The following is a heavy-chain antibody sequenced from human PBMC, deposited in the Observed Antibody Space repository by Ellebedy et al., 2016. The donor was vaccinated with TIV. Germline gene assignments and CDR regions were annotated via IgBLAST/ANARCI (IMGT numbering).Heavy chain of an antibody. J-gene: IGHJ4*02. D-gene: IGHD3-22*01. Sequence: AASVKVSCKASGYTFTSYAMHWVRQAPGQRLEWMGWINAGNGNTKYSQKFQGRVTITRDTSASTAYMELSSLRSEDTAVYYCARGAPYDSSGLFFVSNFDYWGQGTLVTVSS. CDR2: INAGNGNT. CDR3: ARGAPYDSSGLFFVSNFDY. CDR1: GYTFTSYA. V-gene: IGHV1-3*01.